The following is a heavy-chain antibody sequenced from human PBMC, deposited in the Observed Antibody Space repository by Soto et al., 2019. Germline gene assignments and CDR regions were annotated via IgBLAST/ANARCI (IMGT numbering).Heavy chain of an antibody. V-gene: IGHV4-34*01. J-gene: IGHJ6*03. CDR1: GGSFSGYY. CDR2: IDHSGST. Sequence: SETLSLTCAVYGGSFSGYYWSWIRQPPGKGLEWTGEIDHSGSTNYNPSLKSRVTISVDTSKNQFSLKLSSVTAADTAVYCCARGRYCSSTSCYDFYYYYYMDVWGKGTTVTVSS. D-gene: IGHD2-2*01. CDR3: ARGRYCSSTSCYDFYYYYYMDV.